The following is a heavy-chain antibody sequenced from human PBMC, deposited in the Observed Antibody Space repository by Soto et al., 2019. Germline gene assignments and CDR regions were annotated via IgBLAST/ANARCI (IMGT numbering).Heavy chain of an antibody. Sequence: PGGSLRLSCAASGFIFSSYEMNWVRQAPGKGLEWVSYISGSGTTIYYVDSVKGRFTISRDNSKNTLYLQMNSLRAEDTAIYYCAKAREVTLVRISLAQWGQGTLVTVSS. V-gene: IGHV3-48*03. CDR3: AKAREVTLVRISLAQ. D-gene: IGHD3-10*01. CDR1: GFIFSSYE. CDR2: ISGSGTTI. J-gene: IGHJ4*02.